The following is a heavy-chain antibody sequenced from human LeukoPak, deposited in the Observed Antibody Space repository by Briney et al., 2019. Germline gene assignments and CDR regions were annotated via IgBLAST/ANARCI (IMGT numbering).Heavy chain of an antibody. Sequence: GGSLRLSCAASGFTFSSYTMSWVRQAPGKGLEWVSVIYSGGSTYYADSVKGRFTISRDNSKNTLYLQMNSLRAEDTAVYYCASPSSGSFLFFSFDYWGQGTLVTVSS. CDR2: IYSGGST. CDR3: ASPSSGSFLFFSFDY. J-gene: IGHJ4*02. CDR1: GFTFSSYT. D-gene: IGHD3-10*01. V-gene: IGHV3-66*01.